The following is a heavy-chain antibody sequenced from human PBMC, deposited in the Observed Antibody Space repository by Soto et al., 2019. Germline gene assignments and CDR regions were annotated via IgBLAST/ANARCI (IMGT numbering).Heavy chain of an antibody. D-gene: IGHD6-13*01. CDR1: VGSFSGYY. CDR3: ARAFWGIAALRGMEV. Sequence: PSETLSLTCAVYVGSFSGYYWSWIRRPPGKGLEWMGEITHSGSTNYNPSLKSRVTISVDTSKTQFSLKLSSVTAADTAVYYCARAFWGIAALRGMEVWGQGTTVTV. V-gene: IGHV4-34*01. CDR2: ITHSGST. J-gene: IGHJ6*02.